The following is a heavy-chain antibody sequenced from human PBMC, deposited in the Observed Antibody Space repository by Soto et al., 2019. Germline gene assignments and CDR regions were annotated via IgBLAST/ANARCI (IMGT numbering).Heavy chain of an antibody. CDR3: ARAGVVAAPIRYSYYGMDV. D-gene: IGHD2-15*01. Sequence: ASVKVSCKASGYTFTSYDINWVRQATGQGLEWMGWMNPNSGNTGYAQKFQGRVTMTSNTSISTAYMELSSLRSEDTAVYYCARAGVVAAPIRYSYYGMDVWGQGTTVTFSS. CDR2: MNPNSGNT. J-gene: IGHJ6*02. V-gene: IGHV1-8*01. CDR1: GYTFTSYD.